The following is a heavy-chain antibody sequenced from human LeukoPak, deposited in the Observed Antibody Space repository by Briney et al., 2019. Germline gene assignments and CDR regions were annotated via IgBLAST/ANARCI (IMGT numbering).Heavy chain of an antibody. D-gene: IGHD3-22*01. CDR2: MNPNSGNT. Sequence: ASVKVSCKASGYTFTSYDINWVRQATGQGLEWMGWMNPNSGNTGYARKFQGRVTMTRNTSISTAYMELSSLRSEDTAVYYCARGFPEYYDTPWFDPWGQGTLVTVSS. CDR3: ARGFPEYYDTPWFDP. V-gene: IGHV1-8*01. CDR1: GYTFTSYD. J-gene: IGHJ5*02.